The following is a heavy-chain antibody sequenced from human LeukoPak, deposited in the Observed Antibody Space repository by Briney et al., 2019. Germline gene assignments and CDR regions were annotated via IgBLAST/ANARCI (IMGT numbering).Heavy chain of an antibody. Sequence: PSETLSLTCTVSGGSISSGGYYWSWIRQPPGKGLEWVGEINHSGSTNYNPSLKSRVTISVDTSKNQFSLKLSSVTAADTAVYYCARARLYSSSLRNSRNWFDPWGQGTLVTVSS. CDR1: GGSISSGGYY. CDR3: ARARLYSSSLRNSRNWFDP. V-gene: IGHV4-39*07. J-gene: IGHJ5*02. D-gene: IGHD6-13*01. CDR2: INHSGST.